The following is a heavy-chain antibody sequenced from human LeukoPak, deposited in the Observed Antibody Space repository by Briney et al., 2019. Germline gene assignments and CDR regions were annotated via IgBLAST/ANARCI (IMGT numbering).Heavy chain of an antibody. CDR2: ISSSSSYI. V-gene: IGHV3-21*01. CDR3: ARDGAYYGSGSYGDY. Sequence: GGSLRLSCAASGFTFSSYSMNWVRQAPGKGLEWVSPISSSSSYIYYADSVKGRFTISRDNAKNSLYLQMNSLRAEDTAVYYCARDGAYYGSGSYGDYWGQGTLVTVSS. CDR1: GFTFSSYS. J-gene: IGHJ4*02. D-gene: IGHD3-10*01.